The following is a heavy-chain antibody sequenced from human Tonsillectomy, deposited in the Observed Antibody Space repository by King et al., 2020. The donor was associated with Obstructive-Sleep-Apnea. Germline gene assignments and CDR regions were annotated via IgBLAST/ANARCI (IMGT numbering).Heavy chain of an antibody. D-gene: IGHD5-18*01. V-gene: IGHV1-2*02. CDR1: GYTFSDHY. CDR2: INPNSGGA. CDR3: AIWLSGYFDY. J-gene: IGHJ4*02. Sequence: QLVQSGAEVKKPGASVKVSCKASGYTFSDHYIHWVRQAPGQGLEWMGWINPNSGGANYALRFQGRVTMTRDTSISTVYMELRRLRFDDTAVYYCAIWLSGYFDYWGQGTLVTVSS.